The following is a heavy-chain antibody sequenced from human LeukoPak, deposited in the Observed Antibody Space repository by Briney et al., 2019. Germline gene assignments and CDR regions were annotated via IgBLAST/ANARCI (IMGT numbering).Heavy chain of an antibody. V-gene: IGHV4-34*01. CDR2: INHSGST. CDR1: GASFSGYY. CDR3: ARGLRQQLVLSRFDY. Sequence: PSETLSLTCAVYGASFSGYYWSWIRQPPGKGLEWIGEINHSGSTNYNPSLKSRVTISVDTSKNQFSLKLSSVTAADTAVYYCARGLRQQLVLSRFDYWGQGTLVTVSS. J-gene: IGHJ4*02. D-gene: IGHD6-13*01.